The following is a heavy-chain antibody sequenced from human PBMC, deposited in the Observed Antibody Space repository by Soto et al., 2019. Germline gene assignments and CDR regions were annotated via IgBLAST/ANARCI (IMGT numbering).Heavy chain of an antibody. CDR1: GFTFSSYA. J-gene: IGHJ4*02. CDR2: ISGSGGST. D-gene: IGHD6-6*01. Sequence: EVQLLESGGGLVQPGGSLRLSCAASGFTFSSYAMSWVRQAPGKGLEWVSAISGSGGSTYYADSVKGRFTISRDNSGNTLYLQMNSLRAEDTAVYYCAKDQEYSSSSALDYWGQGTLVTVSS. CDR3: AKDQEYSSSSALDY. V-gene: IGHV3-23*01.